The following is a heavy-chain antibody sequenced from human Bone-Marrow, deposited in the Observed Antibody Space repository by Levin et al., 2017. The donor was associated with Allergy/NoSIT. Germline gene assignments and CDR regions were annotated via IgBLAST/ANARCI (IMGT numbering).Heavy chain of an antibody. J-gene: IGHJ4*02. CDR1: GFIFSNYV. Sequence: GGSLRLSCKASGFIFSNYVMNWVRQAPGKGLEWVSSISGNGDNTYYADSMKGRFTISRDNSKKTVSLQMNSLRAEDTAVYHCATHYHGEYYFDYWGQRTLVTVSS. D-gene: IGHD4-17*01. CDR2: ISGNGDNT. V-gene: IGHV3-23*01. CDR3: ATHYHGEYYFDY.